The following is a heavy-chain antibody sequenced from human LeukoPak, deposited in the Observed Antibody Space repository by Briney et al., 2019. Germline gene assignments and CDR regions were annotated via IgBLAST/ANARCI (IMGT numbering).Heavy chain of an antibody. CDR2: IYSGGST. Sequence: GGSLRLSCAASGFTVRSNYMSWVRQAPGKGMEWVSIIYSGGSTYYADSVKGRFTISRDNSKNTLYLQMNSLRVEDTAVYYCARDEWELLRAYWGQGTLVTVSS. J-gene: IGHJ4*02. CDR1: GFTVRSNY. CDR3: ARDEWELLRAY. V-gene: IGHV3-66*02. D-gene: IGHD1-26*01.